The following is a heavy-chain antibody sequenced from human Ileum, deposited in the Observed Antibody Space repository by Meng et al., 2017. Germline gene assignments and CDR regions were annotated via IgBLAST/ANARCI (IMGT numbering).Heavy chain of an antibody. Sequence: QVQLVQSGAEVKKPGASVTVSCKASGYTFTDYGISWVRQAPGQRLQWLGWVSGYSGQSHYAQRVQDRVAMTTDTSTNTAYMELRSLRSDDTAVYYCAKDSVATATQFDSGGQGTLVTVSS. D-gene: IGHD5-12*01. J-gene: IGHJ4*02. CDR3: AKDSVATATQFDS. CDR1: GYTFTDYG. CDR2: VSGYSGQS. V-gene: IGHV1-18*01.